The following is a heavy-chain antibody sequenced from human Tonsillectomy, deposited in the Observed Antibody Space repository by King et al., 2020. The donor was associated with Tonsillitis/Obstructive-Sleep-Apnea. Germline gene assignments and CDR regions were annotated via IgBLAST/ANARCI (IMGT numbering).Heavy chain of an antibody. V-gene: IGHV3-30*04. J-gene: IGHJ6*03. CDR2: ISYDGSNK. CDR1: GLTFSSYA. CDR3: ARETRGEYYDFWSGPKSGYMDV. Sequence: VQLVESGGGVVQPGRSLRLSCAASGLTFSSYAMHWVRQAPGKGLEWVAVISYDGSNKYYADSVKGRFTISRDNSKNTLYLQMNSLRAEDTAVYYCARETRGEYYDFWSGPKSGYMDVWGKGTTVTVSS. D-gene: IGHD3-3*01.